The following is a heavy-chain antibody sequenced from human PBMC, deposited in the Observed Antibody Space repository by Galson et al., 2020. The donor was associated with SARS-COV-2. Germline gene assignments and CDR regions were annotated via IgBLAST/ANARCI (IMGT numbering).Heavy chain of an antibody. CDR3: ARGELGMIFDY. D-gene: IGHD7-27*01. J-gene: IGHJ4*02. Sequence: SETLSLTCAVYGGSFSGYYWSWIRQPPGKGLEWIGEINHSGSTNYNPSLKSRVTISVDTSKNQFSLKLSSVTAADTAVYYCARGELGMIFDYWGQGTLVTVSS. CDR1: GGSFSGYY. CDR2: INHSGST. V-gene: IGHV4-34*01.